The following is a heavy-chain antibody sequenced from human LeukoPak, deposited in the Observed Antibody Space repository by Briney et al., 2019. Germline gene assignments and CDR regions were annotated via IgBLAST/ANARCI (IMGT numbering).Heavy chain of an antibody. D-gene: IGHD2-8*01. CDR3: ARDPSNDRFDY. V-gene: IGHV4-30-4*08. CDR1: GGSVSSGDYY. CDR2: IYYSGST. J-gene: IGHJ4*02. Sequence: SQTLSLTCTVSGGSVSSGDYYWSWIRQPPGKGLEWIGYIYYSGSTYYNPSLKSRVTISVDTSKNQFSLKLSSVTAADTAVYYCARDPSNDRFDYWGQGTLVTVSS.